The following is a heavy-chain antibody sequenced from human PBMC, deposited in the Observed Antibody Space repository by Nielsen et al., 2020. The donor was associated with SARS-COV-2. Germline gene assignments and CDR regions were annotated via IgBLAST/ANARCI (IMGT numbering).Heavy chain of an antibody. CDR3: AKAPCGSGRQIDY. V-gene: IGHV3-23*01. Sequence: GGSLRLSCAASGFTFSSYAMSWVRQAPGKGLEWVSAISGSGASTYYADSVKGRFTISRDNSKNTLYLQMNSLRAEDTAVYYCAKAPCGSGRQIDYWGQGTLVTVSS. D-gene: IGHD3-10*01. CDR1: GFTFSSYA. J-gene: IGHJ4*02. CDR2: ISGSGAST.